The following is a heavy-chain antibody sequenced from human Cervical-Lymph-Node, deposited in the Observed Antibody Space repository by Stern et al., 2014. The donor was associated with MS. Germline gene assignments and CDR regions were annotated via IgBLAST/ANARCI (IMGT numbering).Heavy chain of an antibody. CDR1: GASISTVGSY. D-gene: IGHD3-16*01. V-gene: IGHV4-31*03. CDR3: ARSDRLWGSFDY. CDR2: ISYIGST. J-gene: IGHJ4*02. Sequence: QVQLQESGPGLVKPSQTLSLTCTVSGASISTVGSYWSWIRQHQGKGLEWIAYISYIGSTYYNPSLKSRVSISADTSKNQFSLNLTSVTAADTALYYCARSDRLWGSFDYWGQGTLVAVSS.